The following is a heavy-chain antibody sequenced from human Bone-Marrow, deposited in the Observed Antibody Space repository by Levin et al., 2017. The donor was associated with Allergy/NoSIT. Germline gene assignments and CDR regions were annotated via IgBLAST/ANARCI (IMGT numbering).Heavy chain of an antibody. V-gene: IGHV4-34*01. Sequence: SETLSLTCGVDGGSFISSYWSWIRQPPGKGLEWIGEINHSGTAKYNPYLKSRLTMSVDTSENQISLRLTSVTAADTAVYYCAGAFASAGTDSLYFYYYGVDVWGQGTTVSVSS. CDR3: AGAFASAGTDSLYFYYYGVDV. D-gene: IGHD6-13*01. CDR2: INHSGTA. CDR1: GGSFISSY. J-gene: IGHJ6*02.